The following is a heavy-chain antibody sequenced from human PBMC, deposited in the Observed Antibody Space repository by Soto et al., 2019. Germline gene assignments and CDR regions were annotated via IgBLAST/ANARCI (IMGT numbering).Heavy chain of an antibody. CDR2: IIPTFGTG. D-gene: IGHD3-10*01. CDR3: ASFDGTLVRGGRSSPYEMDV. Sequence: QVLLAQSGPEVKKPGSSVKVSCKASGGTFNNYAINWVRQAPGKGLEWMGGIIPTFGTGNHAQKFQGRVTITADSSKTTAYMELNSLRSEDTAIYYCASFDGTLVRGGRSSPYEMDVWGQGTTVIVSS. CDR1: GGTFNNYA. V-gene: IGHV1-69*01. J-gene: IGHJ6*02.